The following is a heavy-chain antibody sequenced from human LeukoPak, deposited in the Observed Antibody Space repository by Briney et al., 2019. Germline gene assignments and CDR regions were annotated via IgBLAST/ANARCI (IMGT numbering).Heavy chain of an antibody. CDR2: IYHSGST. CDR3: ARLRNDFWSGYEYYFDY. CDR1: GGSISSGGYS. Sequence: PSETLSLTCAVSGGSISSGGYSWSWLRQPPGKGLEWIVDIYHSGSTYYNPSLKSRVTISVDRSKNQFSLKLSSVTAADTAVYYCARLRNDFWSGYEYYFDYWGQGTLVTVSS. D-gene: IGHD3-3*01. J-gene: IGHJ4*02. V-gene: IGHV4-30-2*01.